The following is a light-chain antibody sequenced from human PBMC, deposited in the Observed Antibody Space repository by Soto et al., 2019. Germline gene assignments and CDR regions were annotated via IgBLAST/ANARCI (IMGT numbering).Light chain of an antibody. CDR3: QQYNNWPKT. V-gene: IGKV3-15*01. Sequence: EIVMTQSPATLSVSPGERATFSCRASQNIRTNLAWYQQKPGQVPRLLIYGASTRATGIPARFSGSGSGTEFTLTISSLQSEDFAVYYCQQYNNWPKTFGQGTKWIS. CDR2: GAS. J-gene: IGKJ1*01. CDR1: QNIRTN.